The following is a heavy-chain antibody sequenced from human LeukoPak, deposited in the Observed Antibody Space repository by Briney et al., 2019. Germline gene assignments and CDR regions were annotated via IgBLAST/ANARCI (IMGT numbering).Heavy chain of an antibody. D-gene: IGHD5-12*01. V-gene: IGHV3-48*02. J-gene: IGHJ4*02. CDR3: ARAMRSGYDY. CDR1: GFTFSSYG. Sequence: GGALRLSCGASGFTFSSYGMNWVRQAPGEGLECVSYISSSSDSIYYADSVKGRFTIFRDNAENSLFLQMNSLRDEDTAVYFCARAMRSGYDYWGKGTLVTVSS. CDR2: ISSSSDSI.